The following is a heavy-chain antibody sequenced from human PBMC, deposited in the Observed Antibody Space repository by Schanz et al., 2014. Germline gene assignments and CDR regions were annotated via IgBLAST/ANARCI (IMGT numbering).Heavy chain of an antibody. CDR1: GVSISSTNW. V-gene: IGHV4-4*02. CDR2: IIHDGRT. CDR3: ARVKQGCSDTSCVLDP. Sequence: QVQLQESGPGLVKPSGTLSLTCAVSGVSISSTNWWHWVRQSPGKGLEWLGEIIHDGRTNYNPSRGMRVTIALDKSENQFSRALPSVTAADTALYFCARVKQGCSDTSCVLDPWGQGTLVTVSS. D-gene: IGHD2-2*01. J-gene: IGHJ5*02.